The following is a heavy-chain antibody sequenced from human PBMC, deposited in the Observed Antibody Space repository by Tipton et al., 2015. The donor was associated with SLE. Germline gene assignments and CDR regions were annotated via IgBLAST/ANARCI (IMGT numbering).Heavy chain of an antibody. Sequence: TLSLTCTVSGYSISSGYYWSWIRQPPGKGLEWIGYIYYSGSTNYNPSLKSRVTISVDTSKNQFSLKLSSVTAADTAVYYCAGGGGIRFLEWDYYYMDVWGKGTTVTVSS. CDR3: AGGGGIRFLEWDYYYMDV. J-gene: IGHJ6*03. CDR1: GYSISSGYY. D-gene: IGHD3-3*01. CDR2: IYYSGST. V-gene: IGHV4-61*01.